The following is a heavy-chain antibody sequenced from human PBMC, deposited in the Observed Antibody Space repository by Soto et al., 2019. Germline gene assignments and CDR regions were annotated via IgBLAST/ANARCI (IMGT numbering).Heavy chain of an antibody. J-gene: IGHJ4*02. CDR1: GFTFSSYS. V-gene: IGHV3-48*01. Sequence: GGSLRLSFAASGFTFSSYSMNWVRQAPGKGLEWVSYISSSSSTIYYADSVKGRFTISRDNAKNSLYLQMNSLRAEDTAVYYCARDPLQVAGPFFFDYWGQGTLVTVSS. CDR2: ISSSSSTI. D-gene: IGHD6-19*01. CDR3: ARDPLQVAGPFFFDY.